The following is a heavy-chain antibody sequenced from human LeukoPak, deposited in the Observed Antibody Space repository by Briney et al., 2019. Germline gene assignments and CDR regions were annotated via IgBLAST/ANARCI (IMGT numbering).Heavy chain of an antibody. CDR1: GYTFTSYG. Sequence: GASVKVSCKASGYTFTSYGISWVRQAPGQGLEWMGWISAYNGNTNYAQKLQGRVTMTTDTSTSTAYMELRSLRSDDTAVYYCALTGGALWFGELLPSDPWGQGTLVTVSS. D-gene: IGHD3-10*01. CDR3: ALTGGALWFGELLPSDP. CDR2: ISAYNGNT. J-gene: IGHJ5*02. V-gene: IGHV1-18*01.